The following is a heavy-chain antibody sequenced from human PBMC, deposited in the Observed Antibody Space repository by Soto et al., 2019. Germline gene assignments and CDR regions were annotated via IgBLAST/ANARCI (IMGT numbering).Heavy chain of an antibody. J-gene: IGHJ4*02. CDR3: AREDGDGAGPFDY. D-gene: IGHD3-10*01. CDR1: GGTFSSYT. Sequence: QVQLVQSGAEVKKPGSSVKVSCKASGGTFSSYTISWVRQAPGQGLEWMGRIIPILGIANYAQKFQGRVTITADKSTSTAYMELSSLRSEDTAVYYCAREDGDGAGPFDYWGQGTLVTVSS. CDR2: IIPILGIA. V-gene: IGHV1-69*08.